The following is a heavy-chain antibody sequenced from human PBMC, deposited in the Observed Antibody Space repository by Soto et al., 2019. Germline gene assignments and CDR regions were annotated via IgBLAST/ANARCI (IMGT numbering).Heavy chain of an antibody. CDR2: MNPNSGNT. V-gene: IGHV1-8*01. D-gene: IGHD6-19*01. CDR1: GYTFTSYY. Sequence: VKVSCKASGYTFTSYYINWVRQATGQGLEWMGWMNPNSGNTGYAQKFQGRVTMTRNTSISTAYMELSSLRSEDTAVYYCARGHSSGWLYYFDYWGQGTLVTVSS. CDR3: ARGHSSGWLYYFDY. J-gene: IGHJ4*02.